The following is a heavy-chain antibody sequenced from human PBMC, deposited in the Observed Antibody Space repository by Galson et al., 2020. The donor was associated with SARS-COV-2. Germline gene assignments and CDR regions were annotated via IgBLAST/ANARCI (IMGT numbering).Heavy chain of an antibody. V-gene: IGHV3-53*01. Sequence: GGSLRLSCAASGFTVSNNYMTWVRQAPGKGLEWVSLIYAAGSTYYADSVKGRFTISRDNSNNTVYLQMNSLRAEDTAVYYCARVRGAYGDSNWFGPWGQGTLVTVSS. D-gene: IGHD4-17*01. J-gene: IGHJ5*02. CDR1: GFTVSNNY. CDR2: IYAAGST. CDR3: ARVRGAYGDSNWFGP.